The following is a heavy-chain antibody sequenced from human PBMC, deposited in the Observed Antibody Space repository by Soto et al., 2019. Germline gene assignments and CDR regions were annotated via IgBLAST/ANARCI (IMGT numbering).Heavy chain of an antibody. CDR1: WFSLSTSGVG. J-gene: IGHJ4*02. D-gene: IGHD3-16*01. CDR2: IYWDDAK. Sequence: QITLKESGPSLVQPTQPLTLTCTFSWFSLSTSGVGVGWIRQPPGTALEWLALIYWDDAKRYSPSLKSSLAITKDTSKNQVVLTMTNMDPVDTATYYCAHRRRGSYFDYLGQGTLVTVSS. V-gene: IGHV2-5*02. CDR3: AHRRRGSYFDY.